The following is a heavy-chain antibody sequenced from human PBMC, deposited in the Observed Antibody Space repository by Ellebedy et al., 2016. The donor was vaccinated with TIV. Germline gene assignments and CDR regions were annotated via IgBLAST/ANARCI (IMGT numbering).Heavy chain of an antibody. CDR1: GFTFSNYA. CDR3: AKLGFDILTGSGGMDV. V-gene: IGHV3-23*01. CDR2: ISGSGEYT. J-gene: IGHJ6*02. D-gene: IGHD3-9*01. Sequence: GGSLRLSCAASGFTFSNYAMSWVRRSPGKGLDWVSLISGSGEYTYYADSVKGRLTISRDNSMDTLYLQMNSLGVGDTAVYYCAKLGFDILTGSGGMDVWGQGTMVTVS.